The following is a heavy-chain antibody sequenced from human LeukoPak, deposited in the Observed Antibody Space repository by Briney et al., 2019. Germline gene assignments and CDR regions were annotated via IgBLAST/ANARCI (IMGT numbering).Heavy chain of an antibody. J-gene: IGHJ6*03. Sequence: PSETLSLTCTVSGGSISSSSFYWGWIRQPPGKGLEWIGIIYYSGSTNYNPSLKSRVTISLDTSKNQFSLKLSSVTAADTAVYYCARHSYCSGGSCYYYYYMDVWGKGTTVTISS. V-gene: IGHV4-39*01. D-gene: IGHD2-15*01. CDR1: GGSISSSSFY. CDR2: IYYSGST. CDR3: ARHSYCSGGSCYYYYYMDV.